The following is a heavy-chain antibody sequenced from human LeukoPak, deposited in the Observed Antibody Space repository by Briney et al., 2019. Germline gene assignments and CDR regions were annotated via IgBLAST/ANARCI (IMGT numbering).Heavy chain of an antibody. D-gene: IGHD6-19*01. CDR2: IRDSGAST. J-gene: IGHJ3*02. CDR3: AKAGRSGWYPGWPFDI. Sequence: PGGSLRLSCAASGFTFLTYAMSWVRQAPGKGLQWVSVIRDSGASTYYADSVKGRFTISRDNSKNTLYLQMNSLRAEDTVVYYCAKAGRSGWYPGWPFDIWGQGTMVTVSS. CDR1: GFTFLTYA. V-gene: IGHV3-23*01.